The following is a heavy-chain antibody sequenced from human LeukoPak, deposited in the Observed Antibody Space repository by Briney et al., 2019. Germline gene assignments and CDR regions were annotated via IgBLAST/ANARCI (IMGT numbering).Heavy chain of an antibody. V-gene: IGHV1-2*02. CDR1: GYTFASYY. CDR3: ARLRCDLLGFFYYYYMDV. CDR2: IGPNSGGT. Sequence: ASVKVSCKASGYTFASYYMYWVRQAHGQGLEWKGWIGPNSGGTNYKKKFQGRGTMTRETSISKDYMELSRLRSGDTAVYYCARLRCDLLGFFYYYYMDVWGTGTTVTVSS. D-gene: IGHD2-21*02. J-gene: IGHJ6*03.